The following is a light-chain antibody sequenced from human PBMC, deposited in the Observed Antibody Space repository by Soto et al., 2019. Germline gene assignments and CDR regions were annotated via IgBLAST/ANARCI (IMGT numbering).Light chain of an antibody. CDR3: QQRSNWPL. V-gene: IGKV3-11*01. J-gene: IGKJ4*01. CDR1: QSVSSY. CDR2: DAS. Sequence: EIVLTQSPATLSLSPWERATLSCRASQSVSSYLAWYQQKPGQAPRLLIYDASNRATGIPARFSGSGSGTDFTLSISSLEPEDLAVYYCQQRSNWPLFGGGTKVDIK.